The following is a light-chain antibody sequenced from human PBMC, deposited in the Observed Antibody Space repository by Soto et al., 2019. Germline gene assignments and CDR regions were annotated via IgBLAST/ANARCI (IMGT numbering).Light chain of an antibody. Sequence: EIVLTQSPATLSLSPGERATLSCRASQSVSSYLAWYQQKPGQAPRLLIYDASNRATGIPARFSGSGSGTDFYLTISRLEPEDFAVYYCQQRSNWPPFFGPGTKVDIK. J-gene: IGKJ3*01. CDR1: QSVSSY. V-gene: IGKV3-11*01. CDR3: QQRSNWPPF. CDR2: DAS.